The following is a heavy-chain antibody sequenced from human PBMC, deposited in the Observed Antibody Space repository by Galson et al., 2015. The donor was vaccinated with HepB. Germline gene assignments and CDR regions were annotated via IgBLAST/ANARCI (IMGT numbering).Heavy chain of an antibody. CDR1: GYTFTGYY. J-gene: IGHJ6*02. Sequence: SVKVSCKASGYTFTGYYMHWVRQAPGQGLEWMGWINPNSGGTNYAQKFQGWVTMTRDTSISTAYMELSRLRSDDTAVYYCARDSMIVVAEGPKDYYYGMDVWGQGTTVTVSS. CDR2: INPNSGGT. D-gene: IGHD3-22*01. V-gene: IGHV1-2*04. CDR3: ARDSMIVVAEGPKDYYYGMDV.